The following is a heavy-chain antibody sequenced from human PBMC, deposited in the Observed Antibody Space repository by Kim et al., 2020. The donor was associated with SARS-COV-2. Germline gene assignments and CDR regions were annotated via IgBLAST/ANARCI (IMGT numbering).Heavy chain of an antibody. J-gene: IGHJ4*02. D-gene: IGHD1-26*01. CDR3: ARDRGELPNTYFDY. V-gene: IGHV3-30*01. Sequence: AASVKDRFTIYRDNYKNTLYLQMNSLRAEDTAVYYCARDRGELPNTYFDYWGQGTLVTVSS.